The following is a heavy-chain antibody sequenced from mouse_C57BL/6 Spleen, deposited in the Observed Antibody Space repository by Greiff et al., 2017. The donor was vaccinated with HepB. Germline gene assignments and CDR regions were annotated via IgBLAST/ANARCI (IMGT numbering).Heavy chain of an antibody. V-gene: IGHV5-17*01. Sequence: DVKLVESGGGLVKPGGSLKLSCAASGFTFSDYGMHWVRQAPEKGLEWVAYISSGSSTIYYADTVKGRFTIARDNAKNTLFLQMTSLRSEDTAMYYCARDYDGFAYWGQGTLVTVSA. CDR2: ISSGSSTI. J-gene: IGHJ3*01. CDR3: ARDYDGFAY. D-gene: IGHD2-4*01. CDR1: GFTFSDYG.